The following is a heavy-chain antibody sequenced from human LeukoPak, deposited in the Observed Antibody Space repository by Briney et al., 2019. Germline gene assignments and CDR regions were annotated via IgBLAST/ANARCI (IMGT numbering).Heavy chain of an antibody. Sequence: PSETLSLTCAVYGGSFSGYYWSWIRQPPGKGLEWIGEINHSGSTNYNTSLKSRVTISVDTSKNQFSLKLSSVTAADTAVYYCARAHRDGSNWNSLIVLRYYYYMDAWGKGTTVTVSS. V-gene: IGHV4-34*01. CDR1: GGSFSGYY. D-gene: IGHD1-7*01. CDR2: INHSGST. J-gene: IGHJ6*03. CDR3: ARAHRDGSNWNSLIVLRYYYYMDA.